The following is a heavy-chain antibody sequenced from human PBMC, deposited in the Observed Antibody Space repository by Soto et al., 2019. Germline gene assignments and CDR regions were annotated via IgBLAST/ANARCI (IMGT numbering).Heavy chain of an antibody. CDR1: GGSFSSSSHY. V-gene: IGHV4-39*07. J-gene: IGHJ4*02. Sequence: SETLSLTCTVSGGSFSSSSHYWVWIRQPPGKGLEWVGSIYYDGRTYYNASLKSRVTISVDTSQNQFSLKLSSMTAADTAVYYCARRYGRYFDYWGQGTLVTVSS. D-gene: IGHD4-17*01. CDR2: IYYDGRT. CDR3: ARRYGRYFDY.